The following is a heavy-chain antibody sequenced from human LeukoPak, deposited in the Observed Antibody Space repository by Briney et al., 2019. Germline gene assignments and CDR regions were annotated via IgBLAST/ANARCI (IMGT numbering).Heavy chain of an antibody. CDR2: INHSGST. J-gene: IGHJ1*01. CDR1: GGSFSGYY. Sequence: TSETLSLTCAVYGGSFSGYYWSWIRQPPGKGLEWIGEINHSGSTNYNPSLKSRVTISVDTSKNQFSLKLSFVTAADTAVYYCARPGSYYYDSSGYYYEYFQHWGQGTLVTVSS. D-gene: IGHD3-22*01. V-gene: IGHV4-34*01. CDR3: ARPGSYYYDSSGYYYEYFQH.